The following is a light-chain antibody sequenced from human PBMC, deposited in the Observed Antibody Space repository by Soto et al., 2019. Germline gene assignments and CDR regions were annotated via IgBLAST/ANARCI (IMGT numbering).Light chain of an antibody. V-gene: IGKV4-1*01. Sequence: DIVMTQSPDSLAVSLGERATINCKSSQNILHSSNKKNYLAWYQQKPGQPPKKLIYWASTRESGVPDRFSGSGSGTDFTFTISSLQAEDVAVYYCQQYYSSPYSFGQGTKLEIK. CDR1: QNILHSSNKKNY. J-gene: IGKJ2*03. CDR3: QQYYSSPYS. CDR2: WAS.